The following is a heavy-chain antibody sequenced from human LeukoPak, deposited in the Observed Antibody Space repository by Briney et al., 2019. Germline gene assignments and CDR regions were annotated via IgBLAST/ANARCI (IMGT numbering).Heavy chain of an antibody. J-gene: IGHJ4*02. CDR1: GFTFTIDV. D-gene: IGHD3-10*01. V-gene: IGHV3-23*01. Sequence: GGSLRLSCAASGFTFTIDVMNWVRQAPGKGLEWVSALRGDGTTYYAASVEGRFTISRDNSKNTMYLQMNNLRAEDTAIYYCAKDLVSPRRVGSSEKLDYWGQGTLVTVSS. CDR2: LRGDGTT. CDR3: AKDLVSPRRVGSSEKLDY.